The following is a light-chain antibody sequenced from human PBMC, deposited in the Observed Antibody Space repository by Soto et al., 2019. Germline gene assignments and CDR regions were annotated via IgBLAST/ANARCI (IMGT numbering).Light chain of an antibody. V-gene: IGKV2-28*01. CDR1: QSLLHSNGYNY. J-gene: IGKJ2*01. Sequence: DIVMTQSPLSLPVTPGEPASISCRSSQSLLHSNGYNYLDWYLQKPGQSPQLLIYLGSNRASGVPDRFSGSGSCTDFTLKISRVEAEDVGVYYCMQALQTPYTFGQGPKLEIK. CDR2: LGS. CDR3: MQALQTPYT.